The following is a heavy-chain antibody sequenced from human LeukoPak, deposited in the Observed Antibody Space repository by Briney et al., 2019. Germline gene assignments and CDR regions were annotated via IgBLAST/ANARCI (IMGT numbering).Heavy chain of an antibody. J-gene: IGHJ4*02. D-gene: IGHD6-19*01. CDR2: ISYDGSNK. Sequence: GGSLRLSCAASGFTFSSYAMHWVRQAPGKGLEWVAVISYDGSNKYYADSVKGRFTISRDNSKNTLYLQMNSLRAEDTAVYYCATGGSGWLFDYWGQGTLVTVSS. V-gene: IGHV3-30-3*01. CDR3: ATGGSGWLFDY. CDR1: GFTFSSYA.